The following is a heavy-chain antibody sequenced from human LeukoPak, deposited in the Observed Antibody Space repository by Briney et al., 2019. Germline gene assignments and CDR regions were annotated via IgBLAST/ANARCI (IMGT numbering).Heavy chain of an antibody. J-gene: IGHJ4*02. CDR3: AGLCGSISCPEVVGH. Sequence: GGSLRLSCAASGFTVRSNYMTWVRQAPGKGLEWVSVLYCGGSTYYADSVKGRFTISRDNSKNTLYLQMNSLRAEDTAVYYCAGLCGSISCPEVVGHWGQGTLATVSS. V-gene: IGHV3-66*02. CDR1: GFTVRSNY. CDR2: LYCGGST. D-gene: IGHD2-2*01.